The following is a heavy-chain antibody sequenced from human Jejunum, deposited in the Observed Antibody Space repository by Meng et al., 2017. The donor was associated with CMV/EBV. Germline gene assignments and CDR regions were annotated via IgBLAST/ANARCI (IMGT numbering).Heavy chain of an antibody. Sequence: DSIRNLHWWSWVRQPPGKGLEWIGGVSPTESTNYNPSLKSRVTISGDRSKNQFYLKVNSVTAADTAVYYCARSRCTRTSCYTGTFDYWGQGTLVTVSS. CDR1: DSIRNLHW. J-gene: IGHJ4*02. D-gene: IGHD2-2*02. V-gene: IGHV4-4*02. CDR3: ARSRCTRTSCYTGTFDY. CDR2: VSPTEST.